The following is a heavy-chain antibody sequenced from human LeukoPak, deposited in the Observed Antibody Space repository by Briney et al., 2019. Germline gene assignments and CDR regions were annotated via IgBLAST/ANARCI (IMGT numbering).Heavy chain of an antibody. D-gene: IGHD3-22*01. V-gene: IGHV3-33*01. CDR2: IWYDGSNK. Sequence: PGGSLRLSCAASGFTFSSYGMHWVRQAPGKGLEWVAVIWYDGSNKYYVDSVKGRFTISRDNSKNTLHLQMNSLRAEDTAVYYCARDKPPPYYYDSSGIFDYWGQGTLVTVSS. J-gene: IGHJ4*02. CDR3: ARDKPPPYYYDSSGIFDY. CDR1: GFTFSSYG.